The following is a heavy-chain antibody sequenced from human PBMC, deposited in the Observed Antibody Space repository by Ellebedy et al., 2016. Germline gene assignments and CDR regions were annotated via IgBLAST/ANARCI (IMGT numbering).Heavy chain of an antibody. CDR2: IDWDDDK. CDR3: ARMSGYSYGWGYYAMDV. Sequence: SGPTLVKPTQTLTLTCTFSGFSLNTSGMRVSWVRQPPGKALEWLARIDWDDDKFYITSLKTRLTISKDSSKNQVVFTMTNMDPVDTATYYCARMSGYSYGWGYYAMDVWGQGTMVIVSS. J-gene: IGHJ6*02. D-gene: IGHD5-12*01. CDR1: GFSLNTSGMR. V-gene: IGHV2-70*04.